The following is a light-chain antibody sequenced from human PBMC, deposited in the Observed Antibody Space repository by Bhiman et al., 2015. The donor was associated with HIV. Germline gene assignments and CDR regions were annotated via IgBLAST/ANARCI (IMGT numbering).Light chain of an antibody. CDR3: TSLTSSLTYV. J-gene: IGLJ1*01. CDR2: DVT. V-gene: IGLV2-14*03. Sequence: QSALTQPASVSGSPGQSITISCTGTGSDVGGYNHVSWYQQHPGKAPKLMIYDVTNRPSEVSNRFSGSKSGNTASLSISGLQAEDEADYYCTSLTSSLTYVFGTGTNVTVL. CDR1: GSDVGGYNH.